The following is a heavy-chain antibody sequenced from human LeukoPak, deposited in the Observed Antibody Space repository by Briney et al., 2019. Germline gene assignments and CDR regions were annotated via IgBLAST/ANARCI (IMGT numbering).Heavy chain of an antibody. CDR3: ARDLSVAGGWYYDP. CDR2: INPILGIA. J-gene: IGHJ5*02. D-gene: IGHD6-19*01. Sequence: SVKVSCKASGGTFTIYAINRVRQAPGQGLEWMGRINPILGIANYAQKFQGRVTITADKSTSTAYMELNSLISEDTAVDYCARDLSVAGGWYYDPGDQGTRVTVSA. V-gene: IGHV1-69*04. CDR1: GGTFTIYA.